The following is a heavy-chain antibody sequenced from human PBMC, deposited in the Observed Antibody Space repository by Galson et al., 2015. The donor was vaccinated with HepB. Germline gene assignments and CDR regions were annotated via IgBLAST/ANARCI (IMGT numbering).Heavy chain of an antibody. D-gene: IGHD4-17*01. V-gene: IGHV3-53*01. CDR3: ARGGLYGVFDY. CDR1: GFAVKSNY. Sequence: SLRLSCAASGFAVKSNYMSWVRQAPGKGLEWVSLIYSAGGTYYADSVKGRFTISRDNSKNTLYLQMNSLRAEDTAVYYCARGGLYGVFDYWGQGTLVTVSS. CDR2: IYSAGGT. J-gene: IGHJ4*02.